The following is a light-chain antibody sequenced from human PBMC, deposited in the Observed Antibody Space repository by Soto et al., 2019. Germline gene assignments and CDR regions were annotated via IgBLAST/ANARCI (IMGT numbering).Light chain of an antibody. CDR1: QTVSSTY. CDR2: GAS. V-gene: IGKV3-20*01. J-gene: IGKJ5*01. Sequence: EIVLTQSPGTLSLSPGERATLSCRASQTVSSTYLAWYQQKRGQAPRLLIYGASSRATGIPDRFSGSGSGTDFTLTISRLEPEDFATYYCQQFNNYPITFGQGRRLEIK. CDR3: QQFNNYPIT.